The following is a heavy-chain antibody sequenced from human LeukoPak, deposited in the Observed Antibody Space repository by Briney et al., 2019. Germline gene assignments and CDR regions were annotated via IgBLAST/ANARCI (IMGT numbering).Heavy chain of an antibody. V-gene: IGHV3-33*01. CDR3: ARRNYYDSGGYLIDY. J-gene: IGHJ4*02. CDR1: GFTFSSYG. D-gene: IGHD3-22*01. Sequence: GRSLRLSCAASGFTFSSYGMHWVRQAPGKGLEWVAVIWYDGSNKYYADSVKGRFTISRDNSKNTLYLQMNSLRAEDTAVYYCARRNYYDSGGYLIDYWGQRTLVTVSS. CDR2: IWYDGSNK.